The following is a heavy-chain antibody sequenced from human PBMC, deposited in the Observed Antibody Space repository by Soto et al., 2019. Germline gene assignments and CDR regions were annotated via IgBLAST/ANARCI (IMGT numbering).Heavy chain of an antibody. CDR1: EFTFSGRS. D-gene: IGHD3-10*01. CDR3: ARGWFGPDV. CDR2: IDKVGTDS. Sequence: EVQLVESGGGLGQPGGSLRLACAASEFTFSGRSVHWVRQAPGKGLVWVSGIDKVGTDSTYADSVKGRFTSSRDNATNTVYLQMNSLRVEDTAVYYCARGWFGPDVWGKGTTVTVSS. V-gene: IGHV3-74*01. J-gene: IGHJ6*03.